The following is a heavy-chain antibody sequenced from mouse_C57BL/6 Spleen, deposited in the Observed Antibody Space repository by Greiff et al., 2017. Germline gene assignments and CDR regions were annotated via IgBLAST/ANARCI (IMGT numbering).Heavy chain of an antibody. CDR1: GYTFTSYW. CDR3: ARRLHGAMDY. CDR2: IHPNSGST. J-gene: IGHJ4*01. V-gene: IGHV1-64*01. D-gene: IGHD2-10*01. Sequence: QVQLQQSGAELVKPGASVKLSCKASGYTFTSYWMHWVKQRPGQGLEWIGMIHPNSGSTNYNEKFKSKATLTVDKSSSTAYMQLSSLTSEDSAVYYCARRLHGAMDYWGQGTSVTVSS.